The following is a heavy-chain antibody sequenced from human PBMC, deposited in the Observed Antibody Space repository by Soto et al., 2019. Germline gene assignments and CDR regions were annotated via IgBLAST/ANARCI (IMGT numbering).Heavy chain of an antibody. J-gene: IGHJ6*02. CDR3: ARDLIRQASSGWYVPGLYYYYYGMDV. CDR1: GFTFSSYG. Sequence: QVQLVESGGGMVQPGRSLRLSCAASGFTFSSYGMHWVRQAPGKGLEWVAVIWYDGSNKYYADSVKGRFTISRDNSKNTLYLHMNSLRAEDTAVYYCARDLIRQASSGWYVPGLYYYYYGMDVWGQGTTVTVSS. D-gene: IGHD6-19*01. V-gene: IGHV3-33*01. CDR2: IWYDGSNK.